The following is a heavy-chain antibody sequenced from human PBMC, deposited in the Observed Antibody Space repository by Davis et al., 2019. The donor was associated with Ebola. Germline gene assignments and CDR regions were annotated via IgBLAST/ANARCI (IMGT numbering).Heavy chain of an antibody. V-gene: IGHV3-23*01. Sequence: PGGSLRLSCAASGFTFGSYAMSWVRQAPGRGLEWVSGLYGSGHSTYYADSVKGRFTISRDNSNNTLYLQLNSLRADDTAVYYCAKEMAWKGDLPDYWGQGTLVTVSS. CDR3: AKEMAWKGDLPDY. CDR2: LYGSGHST. D-gene: IGHD1-1*01. CDR1: GFTFGSYA. J-gene: IGHJ4*02.